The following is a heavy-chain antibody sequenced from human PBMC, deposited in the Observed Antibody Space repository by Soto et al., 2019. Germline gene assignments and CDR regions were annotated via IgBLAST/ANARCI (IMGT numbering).Heavy chain of an antibody. D-gene: IGHD6-13*01. CDR1: GYTFTSYA. Sequence: ASVKVSCKASGYTFTSYAMHWVRQAPGQRLEWMGWINAGNGNTKYSQKFQGRVTITRDTSASTAYMELSSLRSEDTAVYYCARDLGIAETGAHYRGQGTLVAVSS. V-gene: IGHV1-3*01. J-gene: IGHJ4*02. CDR2: INAGNGNT. CDR3: ARDLGIAETGAHY.